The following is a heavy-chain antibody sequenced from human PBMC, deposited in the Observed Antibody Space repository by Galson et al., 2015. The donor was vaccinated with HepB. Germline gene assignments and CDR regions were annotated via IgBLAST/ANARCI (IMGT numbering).Heavy chain of an antibody. Sequence: SVKVSCKASGDTFSSYAISWVRQAPGQGLEWMGWIIAIFGTANYAQKFQGRVTVTADKSTSTAYMELSSLRSEDTAVYYCARGGASSSWSSSFHHCGPRTLVTVSS. V-gene: IGHV1-69*06. CDR2: IIAIFGTA. CDR1: GDTFSSYA. J-gene: IGHJ1*01. CDR3: ARGGASSSWSSSFHH. D-gene: IGHD6-13*01.